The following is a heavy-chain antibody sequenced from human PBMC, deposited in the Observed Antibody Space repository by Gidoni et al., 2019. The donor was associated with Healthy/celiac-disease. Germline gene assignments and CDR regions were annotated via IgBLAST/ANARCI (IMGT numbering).Heavy chain of an antibody. D-gene: IGHD6-19*01. CDR2: IRCSGGRT. V-gene: IGHV3-23*01. CDR1: GFPFRSYA. J-gene: IGHJ3*01. CDR3: AKDRPQYSSGWDL. Sequence: EVQLLESGGGLVQPGGSLRLSCAASGFPFRSYAMSWVRQGPGTGMGWVSAIRCSGGRTYYADSVKGRFTISRDNSKNTLYLQMNSLRAEDTAVYYCAKDRPQYSSGWDLWGQGTMVTVSS.